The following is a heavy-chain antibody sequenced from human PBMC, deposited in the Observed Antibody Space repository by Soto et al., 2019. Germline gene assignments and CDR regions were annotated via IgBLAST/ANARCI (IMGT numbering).Heavy chain of an antibody. CDR3: ARERLRLGELSLNWFDP. CDR1: GGSFSGYY. D-gene: IGHD3-16*02. Sequence: SETLSLTCAVYGGSFSGYYWSWIRQPPGKGLEWIGEINHSGSTNYNPSLKSRVTISVDTSKNQFSLKLSSVTAADTAVYYCARERLRLGELSLNWFDPWGQGTLVTVSS. V-gene: IGHV4-34*01. CDR2: INHSGST. J-gene: IGHJ5*02.